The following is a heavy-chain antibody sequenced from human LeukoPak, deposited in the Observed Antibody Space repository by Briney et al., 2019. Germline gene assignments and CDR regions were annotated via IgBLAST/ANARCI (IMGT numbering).Heavy chain of an antibody. CDR1: GGSISSYY. Sequence: PSETLSLTCTVSGGSISSYYWSCIRQPPGKGLEWIGYIYYSGSTNYNPSLKSRVTISVDTSKNQFSLKLSSVTAADTAVYYCARSYCSSTSCYPYFDYWGQGTLVTVSS. V-gene: IGHV4-59*01. CDR2: IYYSGST. D-gene: IGHD2-2*01. CDR3: ARSYCSSTSCYPYFDY. J-gene: IGHJ4*02.